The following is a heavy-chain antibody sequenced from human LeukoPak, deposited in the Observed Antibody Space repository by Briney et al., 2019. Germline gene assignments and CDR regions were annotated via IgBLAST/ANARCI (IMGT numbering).Heavy chain of an antibody. CDR1: GFTFRDAW. V-gene: IGHV3-15*01. CDR2: IRSKTDGGTT. J-gene: IGHJ1*01. CDR3: AKHIYGVVSIQQ. Sequence: PGGSLRLSCAASGFTFRDAWMTWVRQAPGKGLEWVGRIRSKTDGGTTDYAVSVQGRFTVSRDDSKNTLYLQMSSLKTEDTAVYYCAKHIYGVVSIQQWGQGTLVTVSS. D-gene: IGHD3-3*01.